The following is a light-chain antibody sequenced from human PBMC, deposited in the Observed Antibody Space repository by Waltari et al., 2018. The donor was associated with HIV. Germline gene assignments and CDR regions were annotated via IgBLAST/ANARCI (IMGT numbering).Light chain of an antibody. J-gene: IGLJ2*01. CDR2: EVS. CDR1: SSDVGSFNF. V-gene: IGLV2-14*01. CDR3: SSYRRDSTQV. Sequence: QSALTQPASVSGSPGQSIPISCTGSSSDVGSFNFVSWYQQYPGKAPKLVIFEVSKRPSGFSSRFSGSKSGNTASLTISGLQAEDEADYHCSSYRRDSTQVFGGGTKLTVL.